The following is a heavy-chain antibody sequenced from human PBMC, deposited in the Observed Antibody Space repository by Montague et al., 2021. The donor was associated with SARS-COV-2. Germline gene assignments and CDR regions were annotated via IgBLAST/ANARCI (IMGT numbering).Heavy chain of an antibody. V-gene: IGHV4-61*02. Sequence: TRSLTCTVSGASISTGIYYWSWIRQPAGKGLEWIGRIRTTGHTDYNSSLESRVFMSVDTSTNQFSLSLTSVTAADTAVYFCARFGSGTLEFDFWGQGTLVTVSS. CDR2: IRTTGHT. J-gene: IGHJ4*02. D-gene: IGHD1-26*01. CDR1: GASISTGIYY. CDR3: ARFGSGTLEFDF.